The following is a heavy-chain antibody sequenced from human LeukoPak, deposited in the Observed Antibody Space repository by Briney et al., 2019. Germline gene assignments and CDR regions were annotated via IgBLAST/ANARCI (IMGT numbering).Heavy chain of an antibody. CDR1: GYCFTNYW. V-gene: IGHV5-51*01. CDR2: IYPSDCDT. CDR3: ARLTDYYDSSGYYRCHKWFYS. D-gene: IGHD3-22*01. Sequence: GESLIISCKGSGYCFTNYWICWLRQMPGKGLEWMGIIYPSDCDTKYSPSFQGQGTISADKSINTVYLQSSSLTASDPAMFYCARLTDYYDSSGYYRCHKWFYSCGQGTLVTVSS. J-gene: IGHJ5*01.